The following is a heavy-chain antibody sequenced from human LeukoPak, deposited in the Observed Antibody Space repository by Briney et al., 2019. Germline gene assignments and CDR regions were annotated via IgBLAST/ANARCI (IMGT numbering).Heavy chain of an antibody. CDR2: INPSGGST. J-gene: IGHJ4*02. CDR3: ARDATIRRNGNRYGHPDY. V-gene: IGHV1-46*01. Sequence: ASVKVSCKASGYTFTTYYMHWVRQAPGQGLEWMGIINPSGGSTTYAQNFQGRVTMTRDTSTSAVYMEVSSLRSEDTAVYFCARDATIRRNGNRYGHPDYWGQGTLVTVSS. D-gene: IGHD5-24*01. CDR1: GYTFTTYY.